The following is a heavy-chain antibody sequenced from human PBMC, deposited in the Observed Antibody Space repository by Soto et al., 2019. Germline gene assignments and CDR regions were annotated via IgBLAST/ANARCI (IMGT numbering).Heavy chain of an antibody. CDR2: IYPGDSDT. CDR1: GYSFTGYW. V-gene: IGHV5-51*01. J-gene: IGHJ5*02. D-gene: IGHD3-22*01. Sequence: LGESLKISCKASGYSFTGYWIGWVRQMPGKGLEWMGIIYPGDSDTRYSPSFQGQVTISADKSTTTAYLQWSSLKASDTAMYYCARRGAYDDSGYSNYFGPWGQGTLVTVSS. CDR3: ARRGAYDDSGYSNYFGP.